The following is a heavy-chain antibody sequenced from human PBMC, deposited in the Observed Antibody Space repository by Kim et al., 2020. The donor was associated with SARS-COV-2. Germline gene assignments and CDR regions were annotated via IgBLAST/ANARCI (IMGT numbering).Heavy chain of an antibody. Sequence: GGSLRLSCVASGFNSNNYAMSWVRQAPGKGLVWLAAITKYDGRTYYADSVKGRFTISRDIPENTVYLQMSSLRAEDTALYYCAKDHPASGWPTFDYWGQGTLVTVSS. J-gene: IGHJ4*02. CDR3: AKDHPASGWPTFDY. D-gene: IGHD6-19*01. CDR2: ITKYDGRT. CDR1: GFNSNNYA. V-gene: IGHV3-23*01.